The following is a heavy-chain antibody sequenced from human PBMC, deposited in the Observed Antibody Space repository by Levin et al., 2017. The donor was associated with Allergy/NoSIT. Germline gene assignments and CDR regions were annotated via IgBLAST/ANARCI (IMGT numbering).Heavy chain of an antibody. CDR1: GVSITSRNYY. CDR2: IFSGGTT. V-gene: IGHV4-39*07. CDR3: VKEGGVAQNYFDP. J-gene: IGHJ5*02. D-gene: IGHD1-7*01. Sequence: SQTLSLTCTVSGVSITSRNYYWGWIRQSPGKGLEWIGNIFSGGTTYYNPSLESRVTLSLDTSRNQFSLRLTSVAAADTAVYFCVKEGGVAQNYFDPWGQGTLVTVSS.